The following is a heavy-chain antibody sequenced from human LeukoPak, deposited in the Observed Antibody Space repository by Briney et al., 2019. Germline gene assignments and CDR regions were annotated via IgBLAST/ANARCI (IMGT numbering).Heavy chain of an antibody. V-gene: IGHV3-30-3*01. CDR3: ARDSSSGGGGVFDY. J-gene: IGHJ4*02. CDR1: GFTFSSYA. D-gene: IGHD6-6*01. CDR2: ISYDGSNK. Sequence: PGRSLRLSCAVSGFTFSSYAMHWVCQAPGKGLEWVAVISYDGSNKYYADSVKGRFTISRDNSKNTLYLQMNSLRAEDTAVYYCARDSSSGGGGVFDYWGQGTLVSVSS.